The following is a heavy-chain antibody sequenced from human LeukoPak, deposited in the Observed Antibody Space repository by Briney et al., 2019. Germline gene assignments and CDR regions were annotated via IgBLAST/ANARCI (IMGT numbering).Heavy chain of an antibody. Sequence: PSETLSLTCTVSGGSISSGGYYWGWLRQHPGKGLEWIGYIYYSGSTYYSPSLKSRVTISVDTSKNQFSLKLSSVTAADTAVYYCARDYLSYYDSSGYAFDIWGQGAMVTVSS. V-gene: IGHV4-31*03. CDR1: GGSISSGGYY. J-gene: IGHJ3*02. CDR3: ARDYLSYYDSSGYAFDI. CDR2: IYYSGST. D-gene: IGHD3-22*01.